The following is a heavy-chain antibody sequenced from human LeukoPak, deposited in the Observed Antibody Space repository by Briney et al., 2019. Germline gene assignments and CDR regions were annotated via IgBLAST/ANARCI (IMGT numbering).Heavy chain of an antibody. CDR3: AKDTGLVGPRYFDY. J-gene: IGHJ4*02. Sequence: GGSLRLSCAASGFTFSNYAMSWVRQAPGKGLEWVSGISSSGGSTYYADSVKGRFTISRDNSKNTLYLQMNSLRAEDTAVYYCAKDTGLVGPRYFDYWGQGTLVTVSS. D-gene: IGHD3-9*01. CDR2: ISSSGGST. V-gene: IGHV3-23*01. CDR1: GFTFSNYA.